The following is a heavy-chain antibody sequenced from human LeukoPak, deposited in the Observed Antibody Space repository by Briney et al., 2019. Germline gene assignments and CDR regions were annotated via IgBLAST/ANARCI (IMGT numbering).Heavy chain of an antibody. J-gene: IGHJ4*02. V-gene: IGHV3-30*02. CDR3: AKDRGDYFDTTSQSFDS. Sequence: TGGCLRLSCAPSGFILSSFDMHWVRQAPGKGLEWVASIRYDGSDKYYADSVKGRFTVSRDNSQNTLYLQMSSLRTEDTAVYYCAKDRGDYFDTTSQSFDSWGQGTLVTVSS. CDR1: GFILSSFD. D-gene: IGHD3-22*01. CDR2: IRYDGSDK.